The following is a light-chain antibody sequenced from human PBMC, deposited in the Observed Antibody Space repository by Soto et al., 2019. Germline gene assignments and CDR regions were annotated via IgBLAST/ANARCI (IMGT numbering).Light chain of an antibody. CDR3: AAWDDSLNGWV. CDR2: SNN. J-gene: IGLJ3*02. CDR1: SSNIGSNT. Sequence: QSVLTQPPSASGTPGQRVTISCSGSSSNIGSNTVNWYQQLPGTAPKLLIYSNNQRPSGVPDRFSGSKSGTSASLAISGFQCEDEADYYCAAWDDSLNGWVFGGGTKLTVL. V-gene: IGLV1-44*01.